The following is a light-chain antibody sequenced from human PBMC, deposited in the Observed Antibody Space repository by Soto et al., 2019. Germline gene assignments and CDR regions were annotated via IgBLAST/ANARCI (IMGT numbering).Light chain of an antibody. CDR3: QQHNQWPIT. CDR1: QSAGNF. J-gene: IGKJ5*01. V-gene: IGKV3D-15*01. Sequence: IGMKQSPATLSVSPGETASLSCRASQSAGNFLAWYQQKPGQAPRLLIYYISTRATGIPARFSGSGSGTEFTLTINSLQSEDSAVYYCQQHNQWPITFGQGTRLEI. CDR2: YIS.